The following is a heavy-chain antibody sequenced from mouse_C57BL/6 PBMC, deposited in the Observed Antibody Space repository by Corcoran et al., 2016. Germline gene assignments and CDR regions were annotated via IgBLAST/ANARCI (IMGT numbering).Heavy chain of an antibody. J-gene: IGHJ4*01. V-gene: IGHV1-85*01. Sequence: QVQLQQSGPELVKPGASVKLSCKASGYTFTSYDINWVKQRPGQGLEWIGWIYPRDGSTKYNEKFKGKATLTVDTSSSTAYMELHSLTSEDSAVYFCARASGNYNYYAMDYWGQGTSVTVSS. CDR2: IYPRDGST. D-gene: IGHD2-1*01. CDR1: GYTFTSYD. CDR3: ARASGNYNYYAMDY.